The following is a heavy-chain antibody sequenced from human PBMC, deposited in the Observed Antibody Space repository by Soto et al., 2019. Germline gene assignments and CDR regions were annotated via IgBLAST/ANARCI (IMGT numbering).Heavy chain of an antibody. J-gene: IGHJ4*02. CDR2: FDPEDGET. V-gene: IGHV1-24*01. Sequence: GASGKVSSKVSGNTPTEISLDWGRPALGKGLEGMGGFDPEDGETIYAQKSQGRVTMTEDTSTDTAYMELSSLRSEDTAVYYCATLRVYAYGDYFDYWGQGTLVTVSS. D-gene: IGHD2-8*01. CDR1: GNTPTEIS. CDR3: ATLRVYAYGDYFDY.